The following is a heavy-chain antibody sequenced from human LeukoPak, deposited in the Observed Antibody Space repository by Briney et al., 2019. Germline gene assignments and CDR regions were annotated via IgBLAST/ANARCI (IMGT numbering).Heavy chain of an antibody. V-gene: IGHV3-20*04. CDR2: INWNGGST. CDR3: ARPSSNIAVAAYFDY. D-gene: IGHD6-19*01. Sequence: ARSLRLSCAASGFTFVDYGMSWVRQAPGKGLEWVSGINWNGGSTGYADSVKGRFTISRDNAKNSLYLQMNSLRAEDTALYYCARPSSNIAVAAYFDYWGQGTLVTVSS. J-gene: IGHJ4*02. CDR1: GFTFVDYG.